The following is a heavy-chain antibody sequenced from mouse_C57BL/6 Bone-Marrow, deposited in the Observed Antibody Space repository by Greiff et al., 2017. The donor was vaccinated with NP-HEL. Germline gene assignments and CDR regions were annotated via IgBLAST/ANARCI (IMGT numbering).Heavy chain of an antibody. CDR3: ARGKTTVPHFDY. CDR2: ISYDGSN. J-gene: IGHJ2*01. CDR1: GYSITSGYY. V-gene: IGHV3-6*01. Sequence: VQLKQSGPGLVKPSQSLSLTCSVTGYSITSGYYWNWIRQFPGNKLEWMGYISYDGSNNYNPSLKNRISITRYTSKNQFFLKLNSVTTEDTATYYCARGKTTVPHFDYWGQGTTLTVSS. D-gene: IGHD1-1*01.